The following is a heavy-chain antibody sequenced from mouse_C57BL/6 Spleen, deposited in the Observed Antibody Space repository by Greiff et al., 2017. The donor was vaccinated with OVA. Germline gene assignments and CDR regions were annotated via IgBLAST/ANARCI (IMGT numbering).Heavy chain of an antibody. V-gene: IGHV1-26*01. CDR2: INPNNGGT. CDR3: ARSNYGSKRYFDY. D-gene: IGHD1-1*01. CDR1: GYTFTDYY. Sequence: EVQLQQSGPELVKPGASVKISCKASGYTFTDYYMNWVKQSHGKSLEWIGDINPNNGGTSYNQKFKGKATLTVDKSSSTAYMELRSLTSEDSAVYYCARSNYGSKRYFDYWGQGTTLTVSS. J-gene: IGHJ2*01.